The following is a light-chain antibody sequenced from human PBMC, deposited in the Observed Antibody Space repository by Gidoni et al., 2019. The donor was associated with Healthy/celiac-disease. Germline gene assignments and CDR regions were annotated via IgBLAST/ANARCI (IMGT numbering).Light chain of an antibody. Sequence: EIVVTQSPTTLSVSPVDRATLSGRASQSVSSNLAWYQQKPGQAPRLLIYGASTRATGIPARFSGSGSGTEFTLTISSLQSEDFAVYYCQQSNNWSRTFGQXTKVEIK. CDR1: QSVSSN. CDR3: QQSNNWSRT. V-gene: IGKV3-15*01. CDR2: GAS. J-gene: IGKJ1*01.